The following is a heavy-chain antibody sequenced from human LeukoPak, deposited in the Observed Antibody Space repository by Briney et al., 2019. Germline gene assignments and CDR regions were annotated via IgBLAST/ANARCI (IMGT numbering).Heavy chain of an antibody. J-gene: IGHJ4*02. V-gene: IGHV1-69*05. CDR1: GGTFSSYA. Sequence: SVKVSCEASGGTFSSYAISWVRQAPGQGLEWMGRIIPIFGTANYAQKFQGRVTITTDESTSTAYMELSSLRSEDTAVYYCARGIGYSYGLFDYWGQGTLVTVSS. CDR2: IIPIFGTA. D-gene: IGHD5-18*01. CDR3: ARGIGYSYGLFDY.